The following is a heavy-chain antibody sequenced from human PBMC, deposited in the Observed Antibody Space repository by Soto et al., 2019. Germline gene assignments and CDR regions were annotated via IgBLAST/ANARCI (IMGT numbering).Heavy chain of an antibody. V-gene: IGHV3-23*01. CDR3: AKEPVGPDWYFDL. Sequence: DVQLLESGGGLVQPGGSLRLSCAASGFTFRSYAMSWVRQAPGKGLEWVSGISGSGISTHYADSVNGRFTVSRDNSKNTLYLQMNSLRAEDTAVYNCAKEPVGPDWYFDLWGRGTLVTVSS. CDR2: ISGSGIST. J-gene: IGHJ2*01. CDR1: GFTFRSYA.